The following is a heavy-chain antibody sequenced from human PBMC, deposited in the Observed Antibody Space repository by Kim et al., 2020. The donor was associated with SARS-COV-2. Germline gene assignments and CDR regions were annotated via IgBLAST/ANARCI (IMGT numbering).Heavy chain of an antibody. Sequence: ASVKVSCKASGYTFTSYAMHWVRQAPGQRLEWMGWINAGNGNTKYSQKFQGRVTTTRDTSASTAYMDLSSLRAEDTAVYYCAREGQWLVWETPSFGMDGWGHGTPVSASS. V-gene: IGHV1-3*01. D-gene: IGHD6-19*01. CDR1: GYTFTSYA. CDR3: AREGQWLVWETPSFGMDG. J-gene: IGHJ6*02. CDR2: INAGNGNT.